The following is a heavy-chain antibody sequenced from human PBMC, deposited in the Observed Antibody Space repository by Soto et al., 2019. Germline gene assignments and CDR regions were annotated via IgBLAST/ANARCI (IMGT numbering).Heavy chain of an antibody. CDR2: IGTYNGDT. D-gene: IGHD6-13*01. CDR3: ARELSDHYSMILCYFVF. Sequence: ASVKVSCKASGYTFTSYGISWLRQAPGQGLEWMGWIGTYNGDTKYVQKFQGRVTMTTDTSTSTAYMELRSLRSDDTAVYYCARELSDHYSMILCYFVFWGQGTQVTVSS. J-gene: IGHJ4*02. CDR1: GYTFTSYG. V-gene: IGHV1-18*01.